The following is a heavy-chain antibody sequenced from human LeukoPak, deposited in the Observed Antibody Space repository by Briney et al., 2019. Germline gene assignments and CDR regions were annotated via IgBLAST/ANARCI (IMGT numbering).Heavy chain of an antibody. CDR3: ARRTIVSPYYFDY. D-gene: IGHD3-22*01. Sequence: PSETLSLTCTVSGGSISSYYWSWIRQPPGKGLEWIGSIYYSGSTYYNPSLKSRVTISVDTSKNQFSLKLSSVTAADTAVYYCARRTIVSPYYFDYWGQGTLVTVSS. V-gene: IGHV4-59*05. J-gene: IGHJ4*02. CDR1: GGSISSYY. CDR2: IYYSGST.